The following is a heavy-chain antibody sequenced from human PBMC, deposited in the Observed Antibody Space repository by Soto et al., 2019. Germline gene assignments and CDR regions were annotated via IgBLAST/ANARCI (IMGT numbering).Heavy chain of an antibody. D-gene: IGHD3-16*02. CDR3: ARIPDHPAERYPGLTYSGMDV. CDR1: GGTFTNYV. Sequence: SVKVSCKASGGTFTNYVISWVRQAPGRGLEWMGGSNPTCRTANYAHKFQGRVTITADEATSTAYMELRSLRSEDTAVYYCARIPDHPAERYPGLTYSGMDVWGQGTTGTAP. CDR2: SNPTCRTA. J-gene: IGHJ6*02. V-gene: IGHV1-69*13.